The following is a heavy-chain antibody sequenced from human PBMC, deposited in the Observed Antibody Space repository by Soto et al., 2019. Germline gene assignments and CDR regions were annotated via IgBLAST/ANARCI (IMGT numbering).Heavy chain of an antibody. Sequence: SETLSLTCTVSGGSISSYYWSWIRQPPGKGLEWIEYIYYSGSTNYNPSLKSRVTISVDTSKNQFSLKLSSVTAADTAVYYCARAPLKGQPDCSSTSCYGLRYYYYMDVWGKGTTVTVSS. V-gene: IGHV4-59*01. CDR1: GGSISSYY. CDR2: IYYSGST. CDR3: ARAPLKGQPDCSSTSCYGLRYYYYMDV. D-gene: IGHD2-2*01. J-gene: IGHJ6*03.